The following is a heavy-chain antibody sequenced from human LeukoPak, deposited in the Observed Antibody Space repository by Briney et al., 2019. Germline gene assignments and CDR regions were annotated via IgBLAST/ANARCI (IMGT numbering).Heavy chain of an antibody. J-gene: IGHJ4*02. CDR3: AKDRSVGAKAYFDY. CDR1: GFTLSSYG. Sequence: GGSLRLSCAASGFTLSSYGMSWVRQAPGKGLEWVSAIKGRFTISRDNSRNTLYLQMNSLRAEDTAVYYCAKDRSVGAKAYFDYWGQGTLVTVSS. D-gene: IGHD1-26*01. CDR2: I. V-gene: IGHV3-23*01.